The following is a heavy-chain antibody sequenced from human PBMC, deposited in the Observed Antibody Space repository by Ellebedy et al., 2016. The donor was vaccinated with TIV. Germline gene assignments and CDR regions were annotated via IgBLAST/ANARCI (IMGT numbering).Heavy chain of an antibody. Sequence: SETLSLXCTVSGGSISSSSHYWSWIRQPPGRGLEWIGWIYYTGSTNHNPSLKSRVTILLDTSKNQFSLKLSSVTAADTAVYYCASSPYGDYGIGYWGQGTLVTVSS. CDR2: IYYTGST. CDR3: ASSPYGDYGIGY. J-gene: IGHJ4*02. D-gene: IGHD4-17*01. CDR1: GGSISSSSHY. V-gene: IGHV4-61*01.